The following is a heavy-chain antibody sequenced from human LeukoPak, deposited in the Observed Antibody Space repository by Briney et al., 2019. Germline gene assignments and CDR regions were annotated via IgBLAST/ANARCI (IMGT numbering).Heavy chain of an antibody. CDR2: ISSSSSYT. V-gene: IGHV3-11*05. CDR3: ARDKGHGIAVAAEDY. D-gene: IGHD6-19*01. Sequence: GSLRLSCAASGFTFSDYYMSWIRQAPGKGLEWVSYISSSSSYTNYADSVKGRFTISRDNAKNSLYLQMNSLRAEDTAVYYCARDKGHGIAVAAEDYWGQGTLVTVSS. J-gene: IGHJ4*02. CDR1: GFTFSDYY.